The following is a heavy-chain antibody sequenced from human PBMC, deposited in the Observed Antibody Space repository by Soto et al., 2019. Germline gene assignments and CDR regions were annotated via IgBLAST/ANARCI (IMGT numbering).Heavy chain of an antibody. CDR3: ARDGNGDSLYNWFDP. Sequence: ASVKVTSKASGSTFTGYGLSWVRQSPGQGLEWMGWISAYNGNTNYAQKLQGRVTMTTDTSTSTAYMELRSLRSDDTAVYYCARDGNGDSLYNWFDPWGQGTLVTVSS. CDR1: GSTFTGYG. V-gene: IGHV1-18*01. D-gene: IGHD4-17*01. J-gene: IGHJ5*02. CDR2: ISAYNGNT.